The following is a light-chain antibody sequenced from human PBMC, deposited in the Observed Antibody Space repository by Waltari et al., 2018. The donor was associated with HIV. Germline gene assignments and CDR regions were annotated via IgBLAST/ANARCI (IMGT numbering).Light chain of an antibody. V-gene: IGKV3-11*01. Sequence: EIVLTQSPATLYLPPGESATLSCRASQSVSIYLAWYPPKPGQPPRLLIYDASNRATAIPARLSGSGSGTDFTLTISSLEPEDFAVYYCQQRSRWPPAYTFGQGTKLEIK. CDR2: DAS. J-gene: IGKJ2*01. CDR3: QQRSRWPPAYT. CDR1: QSVSIY.